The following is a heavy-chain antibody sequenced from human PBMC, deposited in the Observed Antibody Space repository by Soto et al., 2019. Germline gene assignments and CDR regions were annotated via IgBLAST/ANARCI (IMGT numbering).Heavy chain of an antibody. CDR1: GFSLITIGLG. D-gene: IGHD6-25*01. CDR3: AHSGQRGPSDGMDV. J-gene: IGHJ6*02. CDR2: IYWDDDK. V-gene: IGHV2-5*02. Sequence: ESGPTLVNPTQTLTLTCTFSGFSLITIGLGVGWIRQPPGKALEWLALIYWDDDKRYSPSLKSRLTITKDTSKNQVVLTMTNMDPVDTATYYCAHSGQRGPSDGMDVWGQGTTVTVSS.